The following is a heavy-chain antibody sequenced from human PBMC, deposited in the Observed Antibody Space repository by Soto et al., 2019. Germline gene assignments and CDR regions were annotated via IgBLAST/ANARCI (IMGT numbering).Heavy chain of an antibody. D-gene: IGHD4-17*01. V-gene: IGHV3-30*18. CDR2: ISYDGSNK. CDR3: AKDGDDYGHLRYFDY. J-gene: IGHJ4*02. Sequence: QVQLVESGGGVVQPGRSLRLSCAASGFTFSSYGMHWVRQAPGKGLEWVAVISYDGSNKYYADSVKGRFTISRDNSKNTLYLQMNSLRAEATAVYYCAKDGDDYGHLRYFDYWGQGTLVTVSS. CDR1: GFTFSSYG.